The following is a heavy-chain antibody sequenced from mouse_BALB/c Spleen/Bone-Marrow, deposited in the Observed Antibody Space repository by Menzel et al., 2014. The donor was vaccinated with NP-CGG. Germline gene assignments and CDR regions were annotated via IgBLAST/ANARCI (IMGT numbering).Heavy chain of an antibody. V-gene: IGHV1-4*01. CDR2: IFSNSGYS. J-gene: IGHJ4*01. CDR1: GYTFTRYT. Sequence: QVQLQQSGAELARPGASVKMSCQASGYTFTRYTMHWEKKRPGQGLEWIGYIFSNSGYSNYNQKFKDKATLTADKSSSTAYMQLSSLTSEDSAVYYCTIRYYAMDYWGQGTSVTVSS. D-gene: IGHD1-1*01. CDR3: TIRYYAMDY.